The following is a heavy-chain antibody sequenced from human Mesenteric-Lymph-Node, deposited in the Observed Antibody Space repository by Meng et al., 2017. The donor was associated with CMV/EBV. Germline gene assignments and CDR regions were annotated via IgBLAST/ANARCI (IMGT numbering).Heavy chain of an antibody. CDR2: ISSSSSYI. D-gene: IGHD5/OR15-5a*01. J-gene: IGHJ4*02. V-gene: IGHV3-21*01. CDR3: ARSGVSKKRYYFDC. CDR1: GFTFSSYS. Sequence: GESLKISCAASGFTFSSYSMNWVRQAPGKGLEWVSSISSSSSYIYYADSVKGRFTISRDNAKNSLYLQMNSLRAEDTAVYYCARSGVSKKRYYFDCWGQGTLVTVSS.